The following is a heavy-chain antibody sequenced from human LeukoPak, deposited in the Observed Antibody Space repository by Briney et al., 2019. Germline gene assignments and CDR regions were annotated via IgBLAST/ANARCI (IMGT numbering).Heavy chain of an antibody. D-gene: IGHD6-19*01. CDR1: GGSFSGYY. CDR2: INHSGST. J-gene: IGHJ6*02. V-gene: IGHV4-34*01. Sequence: PSETLSLTCAVYGGSFSGYYWSWIRQPPGKGLEWIGEINHSGSTNYNPSLKSRVTISVDTSKNQFSLKLSSVTAADTAVYYCARGRRQWLANYYYYGMDVWGQGTTVTVS. CDR3: ARGRRQWLANYYYYGMDV.